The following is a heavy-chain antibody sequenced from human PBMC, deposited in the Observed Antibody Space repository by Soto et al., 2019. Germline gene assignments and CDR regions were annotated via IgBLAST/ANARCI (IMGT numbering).Heavy chain of an antibody. CDR3: ARGSKSRAAAGTIFDY. J-gene: IGHJ4*02. Sequence: QVQLQQWGAGLLKPSETLSLTCAVYGGSFSGYYWSWIRQPPGKGLEWIGEINHSGSTNYNPSLKSRVTISVDTSKNQFSLKLSSVTAADTAVYYCARGSKSRAAAGTIFDYWGQGTLVTVSS. CDR1: GGSFSGYY. V-gene: IGHV4-34*01. CDR2: INHSGST. D-gene: IGHD6-13*01.